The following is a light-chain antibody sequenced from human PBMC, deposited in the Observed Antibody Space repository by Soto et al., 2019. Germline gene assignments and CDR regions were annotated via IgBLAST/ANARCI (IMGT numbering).Light chain of an antibody. Sequence: DIQMTQSPSTLSASVGDRVTITCRASQSISSWLAWYQQKPGKAPKLLIYDASSLESGVPSRFSGSGSGTEFTLTTSSLQPADFATYYCQQYNSYWGTFGQGTKVEIK. CDR2: DAS. CDR3: QQYNSYWGT. CDR1: QSISSW. J-gene: IGKJ1*01. V-gene: IGKV1-5*01.